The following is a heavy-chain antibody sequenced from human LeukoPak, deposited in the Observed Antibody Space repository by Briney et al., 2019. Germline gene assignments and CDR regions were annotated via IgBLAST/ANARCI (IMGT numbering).Heavy chain of an antibody. CDR2: ISSSSSYI. J-gene: IGHJ4*02. D-gene: IGHD2-2*01. Sequence: GGSLRLSCAASGFTFSSYSMNWVRQAPGKGLEWVSSISSSSSYIYYADSVKGRFTISRDNAKNSLYLQMNSLRAEDTAVYYCARAKIRLSYCSSTSCYPGYWGRGTLVTVSS. V-gene: IGHV3-21*01. CDR1: GFTFSSYS. CDR3: ARAKIRLSYCSSTSCYPGY.